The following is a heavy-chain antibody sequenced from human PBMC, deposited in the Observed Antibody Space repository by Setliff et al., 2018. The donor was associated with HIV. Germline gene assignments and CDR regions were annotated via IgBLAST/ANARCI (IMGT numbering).Heavy chain of an antibody. CDR3: ARGMDYYDTSGYYQYYFDY. CDR1: GYSFTDYY. D-gene: IGHD3-22*01. V-gene: IGHV1-2*04. CDR2: INPKSDGT. Sequence: ASVKVSCKASGYSFTDYYIHWVRQAPGQGLEWMGWINPKSDGTNYAQKFQGWITMTRDTPISTAYMELSRLRSDDTAVYYCARGMDYYDTSGYYQYYFDYWGQGTLVTVPQ. J-gene: IGHJ4*02.